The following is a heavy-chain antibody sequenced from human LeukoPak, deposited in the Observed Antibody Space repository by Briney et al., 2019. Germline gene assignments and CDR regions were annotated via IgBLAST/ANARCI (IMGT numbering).Heavy chain of an antibody. V-gene: IGHV4-4*07. J-gene: IGHJ5*02. D-gene: IGHD3-10*01. CDR3: ARVALFGSGSYYWFDP. CDR2: IYMTGST. Sequence: SETLSLTCTVSGGSISGHYWSWIRQPAGKGLEWIGRIYMTGSTNYNPSLKSRVTMSVDMSKNQFSLKLSSVTAADTAVYFCARVALFGSGSYYWFDPWGQGPLITVSS. CDR1: GGSISGHY.